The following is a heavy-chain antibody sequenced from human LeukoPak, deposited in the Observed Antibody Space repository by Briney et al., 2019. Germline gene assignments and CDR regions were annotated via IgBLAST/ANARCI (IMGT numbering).Heavy chain of an antibody. Sequence: ASVKVSCKASGYTFTNYDIIWVRQATGQGLEWIGWMKPNSGQTVIAQSFQGRVTLTRETSISTAYMELSSLRSEDTVVYYCARNAYGLAYWGQGTLVTVSS. D-gene: IGHD3-10*01. J-gene: IGHJ4*02. CDR3: ARNAYGLAY. CDR2: MKPNSGQT. CDR1: GYTFTNYD. V-gene: IGHV1-8*01.